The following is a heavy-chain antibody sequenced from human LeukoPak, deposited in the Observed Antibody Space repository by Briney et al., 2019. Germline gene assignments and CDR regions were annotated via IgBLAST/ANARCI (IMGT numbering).Heavy chain of an antibody. Sequence: ASVKVSCKASGYTFTSYYMHWVRQAPGQGLEWMGIIKPSGGSTSYAQKFQGRVTMTRDTSTSTVYMELSSLRSEDTAVYYCARDLQFGDGYNWEVVWFDPWGQGTLVTVSS. V-gene: IGHV1-46*01. J-gene: IGHJ5*02. CDR3: ARDLQFGDGYNWEVVWFDP. CDR1: GYTFTSYY. D-gene: IGHD5-24*01. CDR2: IKPSGGST.